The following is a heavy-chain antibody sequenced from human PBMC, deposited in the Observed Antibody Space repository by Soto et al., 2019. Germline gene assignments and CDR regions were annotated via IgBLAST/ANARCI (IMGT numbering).Heavy chain of an antibody. J-gene: IGHJ4*02. CDR1: GGSINSAGNY. CDR3: ARGYYDILTAHFDY. V-gene: IGHV4-31*03. D-gene: IGHD3-9*01. CDR2: IYSNGYT. Sequence: QVQLQQSGPGLVKPSQTLSLSCTVSGGSINSAGNYWSWIRQLPGKGLELIVYIYSNGYTYYNPSLKSRVSMSVDTSKSQFSLRLSSVTAADTAVYYCARGYYDILTAHFDYWGQGIRVTVSS.